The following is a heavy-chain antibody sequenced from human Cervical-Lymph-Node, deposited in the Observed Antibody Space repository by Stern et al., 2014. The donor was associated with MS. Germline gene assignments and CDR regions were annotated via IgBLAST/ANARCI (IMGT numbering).Heavy chain of an antibody. D-gene: IGHD3-10*01. CDR1: GGSFSAFG. CDR3: ARDRGTTYHFYDMDV. CDR2: VIPFFGSP. V-gene: IGHV1-69*01. J-gene: IGHJ6*02. Sequence: VQLVQSGAEVKKPGSSVKVSCATSGGSFSAFGFTWVRQAPGQGLEWIGLVIPFFGSPKYAQSFQDRVTITADESTNTVYMELRSLRSEDTAVYYCARDRGTTYHFYDMDVWGQGTPVTVSS.